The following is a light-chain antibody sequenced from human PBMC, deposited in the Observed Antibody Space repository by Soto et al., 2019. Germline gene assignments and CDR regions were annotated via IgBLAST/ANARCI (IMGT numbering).Light chain of an antibody. J-gene: IGKJ4*01. CDR2: DAS. V-gene: IGKV1-5*01. Sequence: DIQMTQSPSTLSASVGDRVTITCRASQSISSWLAWYQQKPGKAPKLLIYDASSLESGVPSRFSGSGSGTEFTLTISSLQPDDFGTYYCQQYNSSPLTFGGGTKVEIK. CDR1: QSISSW. CDR3: QQYNSSPLT.